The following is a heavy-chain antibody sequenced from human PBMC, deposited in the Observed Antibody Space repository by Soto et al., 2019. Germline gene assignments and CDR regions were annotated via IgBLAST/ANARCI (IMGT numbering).Heavy chain of an antibody. D-gene: IGHD2-2*01. CDR2: VYQSGTT. V-gene: IGHV4-39*01. Sequence: QLQLQESGPGLVRSSETLSLTCSVSGASISTSSDFWGWIRQAPGKGLEWIGNVYQSGTTRLNPSRKSPVFIFGSRVKNQFSPELNSATAADRAVYYCARQPESTSYFDYWGQGILVTVSS. CDR1: GASISTSSDF. J-gene: IGHJ4*02. CDR3: ARQPESTSYFDY.